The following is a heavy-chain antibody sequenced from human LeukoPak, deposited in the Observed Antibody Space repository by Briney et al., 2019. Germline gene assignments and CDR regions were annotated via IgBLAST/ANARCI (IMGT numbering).Heavy chain of an antibody. CDR1: GYSFTGYY. J-gene: IGHJ5*02. V-gene: IGHV1-2*02. Sequence: ASVKVSCKASGYSFTGYYIHWVRQAPGQGLEWMGWTNPNSGVTKYEQKFQGRVTMTRDTSTSTAYMELSSLRSDDTAVYNCARGAVGYSGYDNWFDPWGQGTLVTVSS. D-gene: IGHD5-12*01. CDR3: ARGAVGYSGYDNWFDP. CDR2: TNPNSGVT.